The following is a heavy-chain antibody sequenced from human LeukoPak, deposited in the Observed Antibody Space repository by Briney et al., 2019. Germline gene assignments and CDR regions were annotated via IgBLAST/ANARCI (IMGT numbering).Heavy chain of an antibody. CDR2: ISSSGSTI. CDR3: AKDWGSSDAFDI. D-gene: IGHD6-6*01. J-gene: IGHJ3*02. Sequence: GGSLRLSCAASGFTFSSYEMNWVRQAPGKGLEWVSYISSSGSTIYYADSVKGRFTISRDNSKNTLYLQMNSLRAEDTAVYYCAKDWGSSDAFDIWGQGTMVTVSS. V-gene: IGHV3-48*03. CDR1: GFTFSSYE.